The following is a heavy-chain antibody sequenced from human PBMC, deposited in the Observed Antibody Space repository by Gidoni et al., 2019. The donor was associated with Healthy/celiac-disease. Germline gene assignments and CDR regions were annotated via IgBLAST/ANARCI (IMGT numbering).Heavy chain of an antibody. V-gene: IGHV3-30-3*01. CDR3: ARDGPYYDFWSGLRYAY. CDR1: SSYA. Sequence: SSYAMHWGRQAPGKGLEWVAVISYDGSNKYYADYVKGRFTISRDNSKNTLYLQMNSLRAEDTAVYYCARDGPYYDFWSGLRYAYWGQGTLVTVSS. CDR2: ISYDGSNK. J-gene: IGHJ4*02. D-gene: IGHD3-3*01.